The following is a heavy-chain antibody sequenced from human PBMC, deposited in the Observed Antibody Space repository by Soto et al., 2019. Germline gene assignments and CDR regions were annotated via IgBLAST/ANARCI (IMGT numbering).Heavy chain of an antibody. D-gene: IGHD1-1*01. Sequence: PGGSLRLSCAASGFSFSDYSMAWVRQTPEKGLEWVSGMSIGGEKTFYIDSVKGRFIVSRDSSRDTVYFQMNRLRVEDTAVYYCARWNGYGDLWGQGTLVTVSS. J-gene: IGHJ4*02. CDR3: ARWNGYGDL. CDR2: MSIGGEKT. CDR1: GFSFSDYS. V-gene: IGHV3-23*01.